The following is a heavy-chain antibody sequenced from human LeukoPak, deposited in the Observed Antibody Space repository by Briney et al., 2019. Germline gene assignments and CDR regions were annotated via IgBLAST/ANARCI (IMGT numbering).Heavy chain of an antibody. D-gene: IGHD3-10*01. J-gene: IGHJ4*02. Sequence: DSVQGRFTISRDNSKDTLYLQMNSLRAKDTAVYYCATLGGNYFDYWGQGTLVTVSS. CDR3: ATLGGNYFDY. V-gene: IGHV3-30*07.